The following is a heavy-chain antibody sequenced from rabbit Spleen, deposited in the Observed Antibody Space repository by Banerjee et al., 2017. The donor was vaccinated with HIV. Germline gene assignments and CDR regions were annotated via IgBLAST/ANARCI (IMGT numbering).Heavy chain of an antibody. Sequence: QSLEESGGDLVKPGASLTLTCTASGVSFSANSYMSWVRQAPGKGLEWIGCIYTGSSGSTYYASWAKGRFTISKTSSTTVTLQMTSLTVADTATYFCARDTGSSFSSYGMDLWGQGTLVTVS. V-gene: IGHV1S40*01. D-gene: IGHD8-1*01. CDR3: ARDTGSSFSSYGMDL. CDR2: IYTGSSGST. CDR1: GVSFSANSY. J-gene: IGHJ6*01.